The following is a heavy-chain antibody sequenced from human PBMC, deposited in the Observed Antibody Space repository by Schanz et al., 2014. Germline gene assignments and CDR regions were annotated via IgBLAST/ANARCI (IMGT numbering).Heavy chain of an antibody. J-gene: IGHJ4*02. CDR3: ARDNGRIPAANSFDY. CDR2: ISAQTGDT. CDR1: GYTFTSYG. Sequence: QVQLVQSGAEVKKPGASVKVSCKASGYTFTSYGINWVRQAPGQGLEWIGWISAQTGDTRYAQKMQGRVTMTRDVSSTTAFLELRSLRFDDTAVYFCARDNGRIPAANSFDYWGQGTRVTVSS. D-gene: IGHD1-26*01. V-gene: IGHV1-18*01.